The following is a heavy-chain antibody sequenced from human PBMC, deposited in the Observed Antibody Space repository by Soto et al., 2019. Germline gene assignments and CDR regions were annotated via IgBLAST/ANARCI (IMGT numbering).Heavy chain of an antibody. CDR3: AVLHSSGPTSGAFDI. CDR2: ISAYNGNT. Sequence: QVQLVQSGAEVKKPGASVKVSCKASGYTFTSYGISWVRQAPGQGLEWMGWISAYNGNTNYAQKLQGRVTMTTDTSTSIAYMELRSMGSDDTAVYYCAVLHSSGPTSGAFDIWGQGTMVTVS. V-gene: IGHV1-18*01. D-gene: IGHD3-22*01. J-gene: IGHJ3*02. CDR1: GYTFTSYG.